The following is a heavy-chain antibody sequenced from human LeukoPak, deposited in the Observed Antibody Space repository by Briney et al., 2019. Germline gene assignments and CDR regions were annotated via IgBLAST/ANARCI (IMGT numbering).Heavy chain of an antibody. CDR2: ISGSGGST. Sequence: GGSLRLSCAASGFTFSSYAMSWVRQAPGKGLEWVSAISGSGGSTYYADSVKGRFTISRDNSKNTLYLQMNSLRAEDTAVYYYAKGWQRSRYQLLQGYYFDYWGQGTLVTVSS. D-gene: IGHD2-2*01. V-gene: IGHV3-23*01. J-gene: IGHJ4*02. CDR1: GFTFSSYA. CDR3: AKGWQRSRYQLLQGYYFDY.